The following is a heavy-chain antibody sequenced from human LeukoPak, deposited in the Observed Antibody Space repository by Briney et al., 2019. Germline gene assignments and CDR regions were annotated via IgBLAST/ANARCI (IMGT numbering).Heavy chain of an antibody. Sequence: PGGSLRLSCAASGFTFSSYAMSWVRQAPGKGLEWVSAISGSGGSTYYADSVKGRFTISRDNYKNTLYLQMNSLGAEDTAVYYCAKVALMGLYTYYMDVWGKGTTVTVSS. D-gene: IGHD2-8*01. V-gene: IGHV3-23*01. CDR2: ISGSGGST. CDR3: AKVALMGLYTYYMDV. CDR1: GFTFSSYA. J-gene: IGHJ6*03.